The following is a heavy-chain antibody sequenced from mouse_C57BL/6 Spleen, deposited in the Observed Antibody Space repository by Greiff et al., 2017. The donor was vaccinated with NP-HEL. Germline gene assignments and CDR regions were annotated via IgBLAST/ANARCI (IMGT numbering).Heavy chain of an antibody. Sequence: EVQLQQSGPELVKPGASVTISCKASGYSFTGYFMNWVKQSHGKSLEWIGSINPYNGDTLYNQKFKGKATLTVDKSSSTAHMELLSLTSEDFAVYYCARSIYYYGSSYGDYYAMDYWGQGTSVTVSS. CDR1: GYSFTGYF. D-gene: IGHD1-1*01. J-gene: IGHJ4*01. V-gene: IGHV1-37*01. CDR3: ARSIYYYGSSYGDYYAMDY. CDR2: INPYNGDT.